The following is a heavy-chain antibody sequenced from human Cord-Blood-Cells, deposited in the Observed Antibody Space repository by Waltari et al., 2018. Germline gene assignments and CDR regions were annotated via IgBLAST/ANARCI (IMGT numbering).Heavy chain of an antibody. J-gene: IGHJ6*03. CDR1: GGTFSSYA. CDR2: IIPIFGTA. V-gene: IGHV1-69*01. Sequence: QVQLVQSGAEVKKPGSSVKVSCKASGGTFSSYAISWVRQAPGQGLEWMGGIIPIFGTANYAQKFQGRVTITADESTSTAYMELSSLRSEDTAVYYCAGTTTVTSDYYYYYMDVWGKGTTVTVSS. CDR3: AGTTTVTSDYYYYYMDV. D-gene: IGHD4-4*01.